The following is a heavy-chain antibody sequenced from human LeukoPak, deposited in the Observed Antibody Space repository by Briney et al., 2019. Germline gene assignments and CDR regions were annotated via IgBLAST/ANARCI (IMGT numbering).Heavy chain of an antibody. Sequence: GSLRLSCAASGFTFSSYWMSWVRQAPGKGLEWVANIKQDGSEKYYADSVKGRFTISRDNAKNSLYLQMNSLRAEDTAVYYCARGYGGSSWYLEEIYYFDYWGQGTLVTVSS. CDR3: ARGYGGSSWYLEEIYYFDY. CDR2: IKQDGSEK. CDR1: GFTFSSYW. J-gene: IGHJ4*02. V-gene: IGHV3-7*01. D-gene: IGHD6-13*01.